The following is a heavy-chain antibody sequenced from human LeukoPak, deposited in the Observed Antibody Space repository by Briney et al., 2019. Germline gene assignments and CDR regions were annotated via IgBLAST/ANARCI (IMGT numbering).Heavy chain of an antibody. Sequence: GRSLRLSCVASGFTFKSYHMTWVRQAPGKGLEWLSGITSGASVIYYADSVKGRFTISRDDAKKSLFLQMSGLTVDDTAVYYCARKRIADLGDETSFGGSPFDSWGQGTLVIVSS. CDR3: ARKRIADLGDETSFGGSPFDS. CDR2: ITSGASVI. V-gene: IGHV3-48*03. J-gene: IGHJ4*02. D-gene: IGHD3-16*01. CDR1: GFTFKSYH.